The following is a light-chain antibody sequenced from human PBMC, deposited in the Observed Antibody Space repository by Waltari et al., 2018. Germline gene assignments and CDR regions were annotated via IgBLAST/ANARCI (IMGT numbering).Light chain of an antibody. CDR2: DAS. Sequence: LVLTQSPATLSFSPGERATLSCRASQSVSSYLAWYQQKPGQAPRLLIYDASNRATGIPARFSGSGSGTDFTLTISSLEPEDFAVYYCQQRSNWPPRYTFGQGTKLEIK. CDR1: QSVSSY. V-gene: IGKV3-11*01. CDR3: QQRSNWPPRYT. J-gene: IGKJ2*01.